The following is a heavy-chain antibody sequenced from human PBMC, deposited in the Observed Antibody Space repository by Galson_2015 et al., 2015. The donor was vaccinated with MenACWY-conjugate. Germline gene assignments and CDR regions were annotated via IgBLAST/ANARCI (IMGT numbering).Heavy chain of an antibody. CDR3: ARNQRGRAVFDI. CDR2: ISGSESSI. Sequence: SLRLSCAASEFTFSSYSMNWVRQAPGKGLEWVSYISGSESSIYYADSVKGRFTISRDNAKNSLSLQMNSLRVEDTAIYYCARNQRGRAVFDIWGQGTVVTVSS. V-gene: IGHV3-48*03. D-gene: IGHD3-10*01. CDR1: EFTFSSYS. J-gene: IGHJ3*02.